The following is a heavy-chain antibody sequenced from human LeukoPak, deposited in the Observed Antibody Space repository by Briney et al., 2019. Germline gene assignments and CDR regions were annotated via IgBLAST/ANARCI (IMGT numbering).Heavy chain of an antibody. CDR2: IVVGSGNT. J-gene: IGHJ3*02. Sequence: ASVKVSCKASGFTFTSSAMQWVRQARGQRLEWIGWIVVGSGNTNYAQKFQGRVTITRDMSTSTAYMELSSLRSEDTAVYYCAAVKTGYDAFDIWGQGTMVTVSS. CDR1: GFTFTSSA. V-gene: IGHV1-58*02. CDR3: AAVKTGYDAFDI. D-gene: IGHD3-9*01.